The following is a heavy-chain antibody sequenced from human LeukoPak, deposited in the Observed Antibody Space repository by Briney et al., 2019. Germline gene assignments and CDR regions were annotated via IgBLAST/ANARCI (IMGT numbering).Heavy chain of an antibody. J-gene: IGHJ4*02. CDR3: ARYAARQNLDY. Sequence: EASVKVSCKASGYTFTGYYMHWVRQAPGQGLEWMGWINPNSGGTNYAQKFQGRVTMTRDTSIGTAYMELSRLRSDDTAVYYCARYAARQNLDYWGQGTLVTVSS. CDR2: INPNSGGT. CDR1: GYTFTGYY. D-gene: IGHD6-6*01. V-gene: IGHV1-2*02.